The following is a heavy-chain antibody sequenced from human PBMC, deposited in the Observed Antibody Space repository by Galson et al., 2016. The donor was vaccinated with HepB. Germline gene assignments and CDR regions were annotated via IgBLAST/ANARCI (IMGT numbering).Heavy chain of an antibody. V-gene: IGHV2-5*02. D-gene: IGHD1-26*01. CDR2: IYWADHK. CDR1: GFSLSTSGVR. CDR3: AHVKSGALNWFDP. J-gene: IGHJ5*02. Sequence: PALVKPTQTLTLTCTFSGFSLSTSGVRVGWIRQTPEKALEWLALIYWADHKRYSSSLQTRLNITGDTARSQVVLTMTNMEPVDTATYYCAHVKSGALNWFDPWGQGTLVTVSS.